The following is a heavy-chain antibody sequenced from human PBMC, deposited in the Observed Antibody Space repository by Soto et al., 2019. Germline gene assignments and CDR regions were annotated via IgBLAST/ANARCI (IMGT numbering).Heavy chain of an antibody. CDR3: ARDSSRYGFWSAYYHGLGHYSYGMDV. D-gene: IGHD3-3*01. V-gene: IGHV6-1*01. Sequence: PSQTLALTCAISGDSVSSNSAAWNWIRQSPSRGLEWLGRTYYRSKWYNDYAVSVKSRITINPDTSQNQFSLQLNSVTPEDTAVYYCARDSSRYGFWSAYYHGLGHYSYGMDVWGQGTTVTVSS. CDR1: GDSVSSNSAA. CDR2: TYYRSKWYN. J-gene: IGHJ6*02.